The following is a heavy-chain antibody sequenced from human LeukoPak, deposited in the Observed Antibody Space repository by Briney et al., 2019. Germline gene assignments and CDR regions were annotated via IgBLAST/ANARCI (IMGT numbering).Heavy chain of an antibody. CDR1: GFTFNSYW. CDR2: IKQDGSVK. Sequence: SGGSLRLSCAASGFTFNSYWMSWVRQAPGKGLEWVANIKQDGSVKYYVDSVKGRFTISRDDAKNSLYLQMNSLRAEDTAVYYCARAIGAAAAYWGQGTPVTVAS. D-gene: IGHD6-13*01. V-gene: IGHV3-7*01. J-gene: IGHJ4*02. CDR3: ARAIGAAAAY.